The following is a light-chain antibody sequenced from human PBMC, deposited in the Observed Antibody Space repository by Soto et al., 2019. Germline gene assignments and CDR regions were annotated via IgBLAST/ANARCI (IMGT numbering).Light chain of an antibody. J-gene: IGLJ1*01. Sequence: QSALTQPASVSGSPGQSITISCTGTSSDVGGYNSVSWYQQHPGKAPKLMIYDVSNRPSGVSNRFSGSKSGNTASLTISGLQAEDEADYYCSSYTSSSTYVFAPGTKVTVL. CDR2: DVS. CDR3: SSYTSSSTYV. V-gene: IGLV2-14*01. CDR1: SSDVGGYNS.